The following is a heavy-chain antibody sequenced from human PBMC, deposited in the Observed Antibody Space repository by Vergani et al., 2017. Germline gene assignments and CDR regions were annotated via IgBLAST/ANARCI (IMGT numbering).Heavy chain of an antibody. J-gene: IGHJ5*01. Sequence: QVQLVESGGGVVQPGRSLRLPCAASGFSFKNYGMHWVRQAPGKGLEWVAVISYDGSNKYYADSVKGRFTISRDNSKNTLYLQMNSLRAEDTAVYYCAKAPGSGYGDPIFGWFDPWGQGTTVTVSS. V-gene: IGHV3-30*18. D-gene: IGHD4-17*01. CDR3: AKAPGSGYGDPIFGWFDP. CDR1: GFSFKNYG. CDR2: ISYDGSNK.